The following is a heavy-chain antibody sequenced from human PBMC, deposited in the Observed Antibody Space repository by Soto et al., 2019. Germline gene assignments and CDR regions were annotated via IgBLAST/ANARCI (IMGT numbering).Heavy chain of an antibody. V-gene: IGHV3-21*01. CDR3: ARQGPYDSSGYFLSYYYYGMDV. CDR1: GFTFSSYS. J-gene: IGHJ6*02. CDR2: ISSSSSYI. D-gene: IGHD3-22*01. Sequence: GGSLRLSCAASGFTFSSYSMNWVRQAPGRGLEWVSSISSSSSYIYYADSVKGRFTISRDNAKNSLYLQMNSLRAEDTAVYYCARQGPYDSSGYFLSYYYYGMDVWGQGTTVTVSS.